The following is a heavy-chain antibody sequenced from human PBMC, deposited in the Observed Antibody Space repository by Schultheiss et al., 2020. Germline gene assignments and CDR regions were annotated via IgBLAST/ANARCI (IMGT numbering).Heavy chain of an antibody. CDR1: GFTFSSYS. D-gene: IGHD6-13*01. Sequence: GESLKISCAASGFTFSSYSMNWVRQAPGKGLEWVAVISYDGSNKYYADSVKGRFTISRDNAKNSLYLQMNSLRAEDTAVYYCARDFPGIAKNFDYWGQGTLVTVSA. CDR3: ARDFPGIAKNFDY. V-gene: IGHV3-30*03. J-gene: IGHJ4*02. CDR2: ISYDGSNK.